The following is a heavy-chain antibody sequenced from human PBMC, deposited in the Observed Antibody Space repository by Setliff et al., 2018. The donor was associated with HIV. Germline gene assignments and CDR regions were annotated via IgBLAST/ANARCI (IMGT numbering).Heavy chain of an antibody. Sequence: SVKVSCKASGGTFGSYAISWVRQAPGQGLEWMGGIIPIFGTANYAQKFQGRVTITTDESTSTAYMELSSLRSEDTAVYYCARPFDYGDYGSLDYWGQGTLVTVSS. D-gene: IGHD4-17*01. V-gene: IGHV1-69*05. CDR2: IIPIFGTA. CDR1: GGTFGSYA. J-gene: IGHJ4*02. CDR3: ARPFDYGDYGSLDY.